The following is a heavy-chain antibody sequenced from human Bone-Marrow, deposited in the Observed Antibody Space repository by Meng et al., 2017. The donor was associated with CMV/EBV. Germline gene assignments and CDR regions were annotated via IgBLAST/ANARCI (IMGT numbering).Heavy chain of an antibody. CDR2: IIPIFGTA. Sequence: SVKVSCKASGGTFSSYAISWVRQAPGQGLEWMGGIIPIFGTANYAQKFQGRVTITTDESTSTAYMELSSLRPEDTAVYYCARARAVAGNLDYWGQGTLVTVSS. J-gene: IGHJ4*02. V-gene: IGHV1-69*05. CDR3: ARARAVAGNLDY. D-gene: IGHD6-19*01. CDR1: GGTFSSYA.